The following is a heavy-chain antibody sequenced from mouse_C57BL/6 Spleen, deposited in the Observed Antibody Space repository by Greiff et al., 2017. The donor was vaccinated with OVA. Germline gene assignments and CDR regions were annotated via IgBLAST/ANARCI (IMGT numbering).Heavy chain of an antibody. CDR1: GFTFSSSG. CDR3: TREDGYRFYFDY. D-gene: IGHD2-3*01. J-gene: IGHJ2*01. V-gene: IGHV5-6*01. Sequence: EVNLVESGGDLVKPGGSLKLSCAASGFTFSSSGMSWVRQTPDKRLEWVATISSGGSYTYYPASVKGRFTISTDNAKNTLYLQMSSLKSEDTAIYYCTREDGYRFYFDYWGQGTTLTVSS. CDR2: ISSGGSYT.